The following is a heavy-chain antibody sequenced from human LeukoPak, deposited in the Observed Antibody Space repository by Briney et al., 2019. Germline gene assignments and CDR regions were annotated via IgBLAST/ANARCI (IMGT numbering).Heavy chain of an antibody. CDR1: GGSISSSSYF. Sequence: PSETLSLTCTVSGGSISSSSYFWGWIRQPPGKGLEWIGSIYYRGSAYYNPSLKSRVTISVDTSKNQFSLKLISVTAADTAIYYCARHVYGSGSYLRYYFDTWAQGALVTVSS. D-gene: IGHD3-10*01. CDR3: ARHVYGSGSYLRYYFDT. V-gene: IGHV4-39*07. J-gene: IGHJ5*01. CDR2: IYYRGSA.